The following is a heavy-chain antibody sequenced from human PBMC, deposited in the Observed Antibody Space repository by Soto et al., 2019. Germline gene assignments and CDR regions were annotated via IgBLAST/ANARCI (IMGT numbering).Heavy chain of an antibody. V-gene: IGHV2-5*02. Sequence: QITLRESGPSLVKPTETLTLTCTFSGFSLTTTGVGVGWIRQPPGKALEWLAVVFWDGGERYSPSLKSRVTXTXGXSXXQVVLTMTNMAPADTATYYCTQVYGSGSWGWYFHAWGQGTLVTVSS. CDR1: GFSLTTTGVG. CDR3: TQVYGSGSWGWYFHA. CDR2: VFWDGGE. D-gene: IGHD1-26*01. J-gene: IGHJ5*02.